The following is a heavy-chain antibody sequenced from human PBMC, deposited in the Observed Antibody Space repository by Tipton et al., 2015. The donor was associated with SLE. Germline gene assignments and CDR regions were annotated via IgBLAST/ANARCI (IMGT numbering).Heavy chain of an antibody. D-gene: IGHD5-18*01. CDR2: IYDSGST. V-gene: IGHV4-59*11. J-gene: IGHJ4*02. CDR1: GDSISGHY. Sequence: TLSLTCTVSGDSISGHYRSWIRQPPGKGLEWIGYIYDSGSTSYNPSLKSRVTISEDTSKQQFSLKLSSLTAADTAVYYCARDGYSYPFDYWGQGTLVTVSS. CDR3: ARDGYSYPFDY.